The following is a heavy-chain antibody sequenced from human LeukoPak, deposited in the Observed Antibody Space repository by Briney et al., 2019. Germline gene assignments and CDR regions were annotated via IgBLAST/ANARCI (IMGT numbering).Heavy chain of an antibody. CDR3: VREYSRSVVAGSRPDL. J-gene: IGHJ4*02. D-gene: IGHD2-21*01. CDR1: GGSFSGYY. V-gene: IGHV4-34*01. CDR2: MYYRGTT. Sequence: SETLSLTCAVYGGSFSGYYWGWIRQSPGKGLEWIGSMYYRGTTYDNSSLKSRVTLSIDTSKNQFSLKLTSVTAADTGVYYCVREYSRSVVAGSRPDLWGQGLLVTVSS.